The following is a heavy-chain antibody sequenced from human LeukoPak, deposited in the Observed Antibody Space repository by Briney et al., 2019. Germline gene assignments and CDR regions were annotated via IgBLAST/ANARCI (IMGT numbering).Heavy chain of an antibody. CDR1: GGSISSSSYY. D-gene: IGHD3-3*01. CDR3: ARDPYDFWSGYYRHWFDP. Sequence: SETLSLTCTVSGGSISSSSYYWGWIRQPPGKGLEWIGSIYYSGSTYYNPSLKSRVTISVDTSKNQFSLKLSSVTAADTAVYYCARDPYDFWSGYYRHWFDPWGQGTLVTVSS. V-gene: IGHV4-39*07. CDR2: IYYSGST. J-gene: IGHJ5*02.